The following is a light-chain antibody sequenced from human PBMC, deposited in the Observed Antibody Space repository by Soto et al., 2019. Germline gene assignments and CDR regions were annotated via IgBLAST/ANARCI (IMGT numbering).Light chain of an antibody. Sequence: VLTQPPSVSGAPGQRVTISCSGTSSSIGAGYEVHWYHQLPGTAPKLVVAGNGNRPSGVPDRLSASKSGTSASLAITGLQAEDEADYYCQSYDRSLRGYVFGTGTKVTV. V-gene: IGLV1-40*01. J-gene: IGLJ1*01. CDR3: QSYDRSLRGYV. CDR2: GNG. CDR1: SSSIGAGYE.